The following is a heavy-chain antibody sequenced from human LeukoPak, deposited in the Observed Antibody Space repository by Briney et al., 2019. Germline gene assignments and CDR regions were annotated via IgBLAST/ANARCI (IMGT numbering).Heavy chain of an antibody. V-gene: IGHV4-59*08. Sequence: NPSETLSLTCTVSGGSISSYYWSWIRQPPGKGLEWIGYIYYSGSTNYNPSLQSRVTISVDTSKNQFSLALHSVTAADTAVYYCARRLLQTDIIAAQNWFDPWGQGTLVTVSS. J-gene: IGHJ5*02. D-gene: IGHD6-6*01. CDR1: GGSISSYY. CDR2: IYYSGST. CDR3: ARRLLQTDIIAAQNWFDP.